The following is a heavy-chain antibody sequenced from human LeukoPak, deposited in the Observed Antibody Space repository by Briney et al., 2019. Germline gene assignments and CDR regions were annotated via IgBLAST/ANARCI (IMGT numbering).Heavy chain of an antibody. CDR1: GFTFGSYG. CDR2: ISGSGGST. Sequence: PGGSLRLSCAASGFTFGSYGMSWVRQAPGKGLEWVSAISGSGGSTYYADSVKGRFTISRDNSKNTLYLQMNSLRAEDTAVYYCARENFGGLLGAFDIWGQGAMVTVSS. D-gene: IGHD1-26*01. CDR3: ARENFGGLLGAFDI. J-gene: IGHJ3*02. V-gene: IGHV3-23*01.